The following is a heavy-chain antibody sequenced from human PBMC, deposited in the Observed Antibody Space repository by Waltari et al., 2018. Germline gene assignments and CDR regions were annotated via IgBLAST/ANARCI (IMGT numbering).Heavy chain of an antibody. CDR3: ARGAPGYYDFWSGYYTLFDY. CDR1: GGSFSGYY. D-gene: IGHD3-3*01. CDR2: INHSGST. V-gene: IGHV4-34*01. Sequence: QVQLQQWGAGLLKPSETLSLTCAVYGGSFSGYYWSWIRQPHGKGLEWIGEINHSGSTNYNPSLKSRVTISVDTSKNQFSLKLSSVTAADTAVYYCARGAPGYYDFWSGYYTLFDYWGQGTLVTVSS. J-gene: IGHJ4*02.